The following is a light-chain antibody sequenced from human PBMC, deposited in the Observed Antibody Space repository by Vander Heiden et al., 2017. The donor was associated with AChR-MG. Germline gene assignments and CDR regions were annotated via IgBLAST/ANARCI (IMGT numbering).Light chain of an antibody. V-gene: IGLV2-14*01. CDR3: NSYTSSSTWV. CDR1: SSDVGGYNY. CDR2: DVS. Sequence: QSALTQPAPVSGSPGQSITISCIGTSSDVGGYNYVSWYQQHPGKAPKLMIYDVSNRPSGVSNRFSGSKSGNTASLTISGLQAEDEADYYCNSYTSSSTWVFGGGTKLTVL. J-gene: IGLJ3*02.